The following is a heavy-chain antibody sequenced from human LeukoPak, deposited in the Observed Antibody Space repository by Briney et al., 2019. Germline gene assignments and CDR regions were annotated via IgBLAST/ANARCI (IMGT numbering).Heavy chain of an antibody. J-gene: IGHJ4*02. Sequence: PGGSLRLSCAASGFTFSSYWMHWIRQAPGKGLEWVSYISSSGSTIYYADSVKGRFTISRDNAKNSLYLQMNSLRAEDTAVYYCARVMGIAAAGKLGPDYWGQGTLVTVSS. CDR3: ARVMGIAAAGKLGPDY. CDR1: GFTFSSYW. CDR2: ISSSGSTI. V-gene: IGHV3-11*04. D-gene: IGHD6-13*01.